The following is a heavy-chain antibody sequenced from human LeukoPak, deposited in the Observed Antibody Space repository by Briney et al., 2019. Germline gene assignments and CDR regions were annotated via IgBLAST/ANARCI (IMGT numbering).Heavy chain of an antibody. CDR1: DDSITMYY. Sequence: PSETLSLTCTVSDDSITMYYWTWIRQPPGKGLEWIGYVNHTGSTKFNPSLNGRVSISRDTSKNLFSLGLRSVTAADTAVYFCARGRVSSSTWYSTYYYYFYMDVWGKGTTVTVSS. D-gene: IGHD4-11*01. CDR2: VNHTGST. V-gene: IGHV4-59*01. CDR3: ARGRVSSSTWYSTYYYYFYMDV. J-gene: IGHJ6*03.